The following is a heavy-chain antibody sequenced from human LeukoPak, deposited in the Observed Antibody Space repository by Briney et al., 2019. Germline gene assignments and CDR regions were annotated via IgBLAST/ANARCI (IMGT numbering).Heavy chain of an antibody. D-gene: IGHD3-10*01. CDR1: GGSISNYF. V-gene: IGHV4-59*08. CDR3: ARYYYGSGSYQRYFDY. J-gene: IGHJ4*02. CDR2: IYYTGST. Sequence: PSETLSLTCTVSGGSISNYFWSWVRQPPGKGLEWIGYIYYTGSTNYNPSLKSRVTISVDTSKNQFSLNLSSVTAADTAVYYCARYYYGSGSYQRYFDYWGQGTLATVSS.